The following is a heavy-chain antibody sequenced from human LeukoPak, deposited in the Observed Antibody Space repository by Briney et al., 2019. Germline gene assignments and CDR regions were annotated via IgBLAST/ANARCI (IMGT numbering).Heavy chain of an antibody. J-gene: IGHJ6*03. V-gene: IGHV1-18*01. CDR2: ISAYNGDT. CDR1: GYTFTSYG. CDR3: ARRGGKNYGDYVVYDKYMDV. Sequence: ASVKVSCKASGYTFTSYGISWVRQAPGQGLEWMGWISAYNGDTHYAQKFQGRVTMTTETSTSTAYMELRSLRSDDTAVYYCARRGGKNYGDYVVYDKYMDVWGTGTAVTVSS. D-gene: IGHD4-17*01.